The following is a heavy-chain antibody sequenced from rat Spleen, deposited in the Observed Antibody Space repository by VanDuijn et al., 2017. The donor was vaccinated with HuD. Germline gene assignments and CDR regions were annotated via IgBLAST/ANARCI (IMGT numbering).Heavy chain of an antibody. J-gene: IGHJ2*01. CDR3: AKRGWYFFDY. Sequence: EVQLVESGGGLVQPGRSLKLSCVASGFTFNNYWMTWIRQAPGKGLEWVASITSGGSNTYYPDSVKGRFTISRDNAKSTLYLQMDSLRSEDTATYYCAKRGWYFFDYWGQGVMVTVSS. CDR2: ITSGGSNT. CDR1: GFTFNNYW. V-gene: IGHV5-31*01.